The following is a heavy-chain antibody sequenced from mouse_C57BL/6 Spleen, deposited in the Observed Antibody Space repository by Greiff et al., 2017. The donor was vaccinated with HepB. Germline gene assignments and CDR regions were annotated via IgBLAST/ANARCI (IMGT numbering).Heavy chain of an antibody. CDR3: ARTYGSPWYFDV. CDR2: INPNNGGT. V-gene: IGHV1-22*01. CDR1: GYTFTDYN. D-gene: IGHD1-1*01. Sequence: EVQLQQSGPELVKPGASVKMSCKASGYTFTDYNMHWVKQSHGKSLEWIGYINPNNGGTSYNQKFKGKATLTVNKSSSTAYMELRSLTSEDSAVYYCARTYGSPWYFDVWGTGTTVTVSS. J-gene: IGHJ1*03.